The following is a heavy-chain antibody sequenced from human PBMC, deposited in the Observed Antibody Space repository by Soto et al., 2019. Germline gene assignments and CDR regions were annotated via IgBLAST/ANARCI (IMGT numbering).Heavy chain of an antibody. J-gene: IGHJ4*02. D-gene: IGHD6-19*01. CDR1: GFTFSSYW. CDR2: INSDGSST. Sequence: GGSLRLSCAASGFTFSSYWMHWVRQAPGTGLVWVSRINSDGSSTSYADSVKGRLTISRDNAKNTLYLLMNSLKAEDTAVYYCARDPQWLAPDYWGQGTLVTVSS. CDR3: ARDPQWLAPDY. V-gene: IGHV3-74*01.